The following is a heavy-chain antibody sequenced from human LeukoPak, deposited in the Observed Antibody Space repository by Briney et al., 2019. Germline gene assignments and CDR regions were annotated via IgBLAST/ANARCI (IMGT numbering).Heavy chain of an antibody. D-gene: IGHD3-10*01. CDR3: ARLLYYGSGSYYSLGY. CDR1: GYSFTSYW. V-gene: IGHV5-51*03. J-gene: IGHJ4*02. Sequence: KPGESLEISCKGSGYSFTSYWIGWVRQMPGKGLEWMGIIYPGDSDTRYSPSFQGQVTISADKSISTAYLQWSSLKASDTAMYYCARLLYYGSGSYYSLGYWGQGTLVTVSS. CDR2: IYPGDSDT.